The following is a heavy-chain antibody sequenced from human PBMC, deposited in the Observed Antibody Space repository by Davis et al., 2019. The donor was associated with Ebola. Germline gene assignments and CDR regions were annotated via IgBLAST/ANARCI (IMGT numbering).Heavy chain of an antibody. CDR3: ARDLVPAAILWFDP. CDR2: INPNSGGT. CDR1: GYTFTGYY. Sequence: ASVKVSCKASGYTFTGYYMQWVRQAPGQGLEWMGWINPNSGGTNYAQKFQGRVTMTRDTSISTAYMELSRLRSDDTAVYYCARDLVPAAILWFDPWGQGTLVTVSS. D-gene: IGHD2-2*02. J-gene: IGHJ5*02. V-gene: IGHV1-2*02.